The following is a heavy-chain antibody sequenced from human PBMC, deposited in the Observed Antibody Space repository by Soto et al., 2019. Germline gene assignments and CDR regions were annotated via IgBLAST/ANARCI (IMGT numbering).Heavy chain of an antibody. D-gene: IGHD1-1*01. CDR1: GFTFSNAW. J-gene: IGHJ4*02. CDR3: TTEADGTTYIDY. Sequence: EVQLVESGGGLVKPGGSLRLSCEGSGFTFSNAWMNWVRQASGKGLEWVGRIKSKGDGGTTDYAASLKGRVSILRHDSNNTLHLHMSSLRTEDTAVYYCTTEADGTTYIDYWGQGTLVTVSA. CDR2: IKSKGDGGTT. V-gene: IGHV3-15*07.